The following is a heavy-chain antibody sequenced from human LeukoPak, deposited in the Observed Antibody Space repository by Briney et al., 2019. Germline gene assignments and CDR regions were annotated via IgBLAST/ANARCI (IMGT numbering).Heavy chain of an antibody. Sequence: PGGSLRLSCAASGFTFSSYIMSWVRQAPGKGLEWVSSISSSSSYIYYADSVKGRFTISRDNAKNSLSLQMNSLRAEDTAVYYCARDPGDSSGWGLWGQGTLVTVSS. CDR2: ISSSSSYI. D-gene: IGHD6-19*01. V-gene: IGHV3-21*01. CDR1: GFTFSSYI. CDR3: ARDPGDSSGWGL. J-gene: IGHJ4*02.